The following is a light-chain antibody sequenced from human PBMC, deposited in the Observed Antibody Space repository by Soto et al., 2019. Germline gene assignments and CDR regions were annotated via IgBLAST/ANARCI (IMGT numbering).Light chain of an antibody. CDR1: QSISSW. V-gene: IGKV1-5*03. Sequence: DIQMTQSPSTLSASVGDRVTITCRASQSISSWLAWYQQKPGKAPKRLIYKASSLESGVPSRFRGSGSGTEFPLTISSLQPDDFASYYCQQYNSYWTLGQGTKVEIK. CDR2: KAS. J-gene: IGKJ1*01. CDR3: QQYNSYWT.